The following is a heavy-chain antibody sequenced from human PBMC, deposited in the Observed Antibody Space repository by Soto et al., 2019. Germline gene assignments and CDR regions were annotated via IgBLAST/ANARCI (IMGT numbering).Heavy chain of an antibody. V-gene: IGHV4-59*08. D-gene: IGHD6-19*01. J-gene: IGHJ4*02. CDR2: ISDSGTT. CDR1: GGSISPYY. CDR3: ARRWGGRGWPHFDY. Sequence: SETLSLTCTVSGGSISPYYWNWIRQTPGKGLEWIGYISDSGTTNYNPSLKSRVTISVDTSNNQFSLKLTSVTAADTAVDYCARRWGGRGWPHFDYWGQGTLVTVS.